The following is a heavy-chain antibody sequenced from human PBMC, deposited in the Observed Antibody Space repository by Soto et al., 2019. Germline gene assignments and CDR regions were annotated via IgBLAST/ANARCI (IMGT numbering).Heavy chain of an antibody. D-gene: IGHD3-22*01. J-gene: IGHJ6*02. CDR2: ISSSSSYI. CDR1: GFTFSSYS. Sequence: GGSLRLSCAASGFTFSSYSMNWVRQAPGKGLEWVSSISSSSSYIYYADSVKGRFTISRDNAKNSLYLQMNSLRAEDTAVYYCAREGYYYDSSGYYHYYGMDVWGQGTTVTVAS. CDR3: AREGYYYDSSGYYHYYGMDV. V-gene: IGHV3-21*01.